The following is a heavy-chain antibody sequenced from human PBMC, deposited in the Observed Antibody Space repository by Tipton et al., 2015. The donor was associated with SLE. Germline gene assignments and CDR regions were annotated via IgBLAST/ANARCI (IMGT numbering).Heavy chain of an antibody. D-gene: IGHD6-13*01. V-gene: IGHV4-4*07. CDR3: ARDVGPYTSSWWNNWFDP. J-gene: IGHJ5*02. CDR2: IYITGNT. CDR1: GGSISGYY. Sequence: TLSLTCTVSGGSISGYYWNWIRQPAGKGLEWIGRIYITGNTAYNPSLKNRVTMSIDSSKSQFSLKLSSVTAADTAVYYCARDVGPYTSSWWNNWFDPWGQGTLVTVSS.